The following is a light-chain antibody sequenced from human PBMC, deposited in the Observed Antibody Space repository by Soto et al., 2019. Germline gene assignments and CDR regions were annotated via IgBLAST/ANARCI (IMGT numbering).Light chain of an antibody. J-gene: IGKJ1*01. V-gene: IGKV1-39*01. CDR3: QQSYSSPWT. CDR2: AAS. Sequence: DIQMTQYPSSLSASVGDRVTITCRASQSIFNFLNWYQQKPGKAPKVLIYAASSLQSGVPARFSGSGSGTDFTLTISNLHPEDFAIYHCQQSYSSPWTFGQGTKVEIK. CDR1: QSIFNF.